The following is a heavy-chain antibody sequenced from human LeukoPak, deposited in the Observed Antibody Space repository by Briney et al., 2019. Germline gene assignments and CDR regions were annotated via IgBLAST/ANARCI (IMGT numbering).Heavy chain of an antibody. V-gene: IGHV1-69*04. J-gene: IGHJ6*02. CDR1: GGTFSSYA. Sequence: ASVKVSCKASGGTFSSYAISWVRQAPGQGLEWMGRIIPILGIANYEQKFQGRVTITADKSTSTAYMELSSLRSEDTSVDYCARMIVVVPAARDLDYYYGMDVWGQGTSV. CDR2: IIPILGIA. D-gene: IGHD2-2*01. CDR3: ARMIVVVPAARDLDYYYGMDV.